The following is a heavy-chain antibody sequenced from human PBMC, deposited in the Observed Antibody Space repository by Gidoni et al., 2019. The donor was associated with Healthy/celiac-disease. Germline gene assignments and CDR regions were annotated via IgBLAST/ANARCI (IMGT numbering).Heavy chain of an antibody. J-gene: IGHJ3*02. CDR3: ARDPRLAAAGTRVSDAFDI. CDR1: GGTYSSYA. CDR2: IRPIFGTA. V-gene: IGHV1-69*01. D-gene: IGHD6-13*01. Sequence: QVQLVQSGAEVKKPGSSGRVSCKAAGGTYSSYAISWVRQARGQGLEWMGGIRPIFGTASYAQKFQGRVTITADESTTTAYMELSSLRSEDTAVYYCARDPRLAAAGTRVSDAFDIWGQGTMVTVSS.